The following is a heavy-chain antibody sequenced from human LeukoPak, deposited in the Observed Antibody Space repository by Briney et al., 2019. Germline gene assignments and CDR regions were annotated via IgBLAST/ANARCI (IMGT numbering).Heavy chain of an antibody. CDR2: MYYSGST. D-gene: IGHD2-2*02. CDR3: GRHPDYIVVVPAAIDY. J-gene: IGHJ4*02. V-gene: IGHV4-39*01. CDR1: GDSISSSSSY. Sequence: SETLSLTCTVAGDSISSSSSYWGWIRQPPGKGLEWIGSMYYSGSTYYNPSLKSRVTILVDTSKNQFSLKLSSVTAADTAVYYCGRHPDYIVVVPAAIDYWGQGTLVTVSS.